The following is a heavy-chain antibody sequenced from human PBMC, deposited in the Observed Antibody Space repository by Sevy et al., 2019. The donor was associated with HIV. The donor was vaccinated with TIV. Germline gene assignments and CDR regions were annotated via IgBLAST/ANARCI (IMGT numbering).Heavy chain of an antibody. V-gene: IGHV1-24*01. D-gene: IGHD2-15*01. CDR3: ATDMACSGGSCYSLHFQH. CDR2: FDPEDGET. CDR1: GYTLTELS. J-gene: IGHJ1*01. Sequence: ASVKVSCKVSGYTLTELSMHWVRQAPGKGLEWMGGFDPEDGETIYAQKFQGRVTMTEDRSTDTAYMELSSLRSEDTAVYYCATDMACSGGSCYSLHFQHWGQGTLVTVSS.